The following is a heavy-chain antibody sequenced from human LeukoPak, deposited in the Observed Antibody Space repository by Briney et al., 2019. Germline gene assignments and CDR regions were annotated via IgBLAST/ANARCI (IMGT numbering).Heavy chain of an antibody. V-gene: IGHV1-2*02. J-gene: IGHJ3*02. CDR2: INPNGGGT. Sequence: EASVKVSCKASGYTFTGYYMHWVRQAPGQGLEWMGRINPNGGGTIYAQNFQGRVTMTRDTSTSTVYMDLNSLRSDDTAVYYCAGGKDGGFIWGQGTMVTVSS. CDR1: GYTFTGYY. CDR3: AGGKDGGFI. D-gene: IGHD3-16*01.